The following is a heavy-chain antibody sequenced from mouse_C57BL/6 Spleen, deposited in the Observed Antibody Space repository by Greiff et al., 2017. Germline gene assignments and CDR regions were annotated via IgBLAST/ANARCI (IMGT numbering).Heavy chain of an antibody. CDR2: INPNNGGT. CDR1: GYTFTDYY. CDR3: ARGGRRAWFAY. J-gene: IGHJ3*01. V-gene: IGHV1-26*01. Sequence: VQLQQSGPELVKPGASVKISCKASGYTFTDYYMNWVKQSHGKSLEWIGYINPNNGGTSYNQKFKGKATLTVDKSSSTAYMELRSLTSEDAAVYYCARGGRRAWFAYWGQGTLVTVSA.